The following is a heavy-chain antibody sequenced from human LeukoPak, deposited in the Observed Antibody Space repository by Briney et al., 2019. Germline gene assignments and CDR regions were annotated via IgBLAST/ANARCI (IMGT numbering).Heavy chain of an antibody. D-gene: IGHD2-2*01. CDR3: ARDLGCSSTSCSNYFDY. CDR1: GGSISSYY. J-gene: IGHJ4*02. CDR2: IYYSGST. Sequence: PSETLSLTCTVSGGSISSYYWSWIRQPPGKGLEWIGYIYYSGSTNYNPSLKSRVTISVDRSKNQFSLKLSSVTAADTAVYYCARDLGCSSTSCSNYFDYWGQGTLVTVSS. V-gene: IGHV4-59*12.